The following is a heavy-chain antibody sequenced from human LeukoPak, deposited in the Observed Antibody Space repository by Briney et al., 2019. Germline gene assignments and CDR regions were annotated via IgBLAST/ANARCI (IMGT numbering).Heavy chain of an antibody. J-gene: IGHJ6*03. CDR3: ARVDIVVVPAAMGRRYYYYYMDV. D-gene: IGHD2-2*03. CDR2: ISGSGGST. Sequence: GGSLRLSCAASGFTFSSYAMSWVRQAPGKGLEWVSAISGSGGSTYYADSVKGRFTISRDNAENSLYLQMNSLRAEDTAVYYCARVDIVVVPAAMGRRYYYYYMDVWGKGTTVTVSS. CDR1: GFTFSSYA. V-gene: IGHV3-23*01.